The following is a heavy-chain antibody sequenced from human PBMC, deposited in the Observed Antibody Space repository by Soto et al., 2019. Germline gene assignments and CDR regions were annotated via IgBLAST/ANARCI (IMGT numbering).Heavy chain of an antibody. D-gene: IGHD3-22*01. CDR1: GGSISSGGYY. CDR3: ARERYYDSSGYYSWIDY. V-gene: IGHV4-31*03. J-gene: IGHJ4*02. CDR2: IYYSGST. Sequence: QVQLQESGPGLVKPSQTLSLTCTVSGGSISSGGYYWSWIRQHPGKGLEWIGYIYYSGSTYYNPSLKSRVTISVDTSKNQFSLKLSPVTAADTAVYYCARERYYDSSGYYSWIDYWGQGTLVTVSS.